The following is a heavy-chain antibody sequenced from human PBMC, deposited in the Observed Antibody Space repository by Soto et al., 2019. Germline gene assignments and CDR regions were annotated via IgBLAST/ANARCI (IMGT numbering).Heavy chain of an antibody. CDR1: GYTFTSYD. J-gene: IGHJ2*01. Sequence: QVQLVQSGAEVKKPGASVKVSCKASGYTFTSYDINWVRQATGQGLEWMGWMNPNSGNADYAQKFQGRVTMTRNTSISTAYMELSSLRSEDTAVYYCARAGQQLVRLYFDLWGRGTLVTVSS. V-gene: IGHV1-8*01. CDR2: MNPNSGNA. D-gene: IGHD6-13*01. CDR3: ARAGQQLVRLYFDL.